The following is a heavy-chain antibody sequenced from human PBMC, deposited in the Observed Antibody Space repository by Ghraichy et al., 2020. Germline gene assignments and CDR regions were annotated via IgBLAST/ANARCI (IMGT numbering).Heavy chain of an antibody. V-gene: IGHV3-7*03. J-gene: IGHJ4*02. D-gene: IGHD2-21*02. CDR3: AREGGSMKTVVTGFDY. Sequence: GGSRRLSCAASGFTFSDYYMTWVRQAPGRGLEWLANIRHDGRETFYVDSVKGRFTISRDNSKNSLYLQMHSLRAEDTAVYYCAREGGSMKTVVTGFDYWGQGTLVGVSS. CDR1: GFTFSDYY. CDR2: IRHDGRET.